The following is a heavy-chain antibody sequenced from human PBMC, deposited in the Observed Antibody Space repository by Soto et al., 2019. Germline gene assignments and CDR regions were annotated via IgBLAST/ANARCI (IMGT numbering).Heavy chain of an antibody. J-gene: IGHJ4*02. V-gene: IGHV1-69*01. CDR3: VRNSHYDAFLTGYATSFDF. CDR2: IIPIFGKA. CDR1: GCTFSSYA. Sequence: QVQLVQSGAEVKKPGSSVKVSCKASGCTFSSYAISWVRQAPGQGLEWMGGIIPIFGKANYAQKFQGRVTITADESTSTAYMELSSLGSEYTAVYYYVRNSHYDAFLTGYATSFDFWGLGTLDTVFS. D-gene: IGHD3-9*01.